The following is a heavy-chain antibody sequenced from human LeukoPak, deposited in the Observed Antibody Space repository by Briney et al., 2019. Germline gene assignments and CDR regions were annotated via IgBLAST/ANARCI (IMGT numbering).Heavy chain of an antibody. J-gene: IGHJ6*03. CDR1: GYTFTGYY. CDR2: INPNSGGT. CDR3: ARVFAYYYYYMDV. Sequence: ASVKVSCKASGYTFTGYYMHWVRQAPGQGLEWMGWINPNSGGTNYAQKFQGRVTMTGDTSISTAYMELSRLRSDDTAVYYCARVFAYYYYYMDVWGKGTTVTVSS. V-gene: IGHV1-2*02.